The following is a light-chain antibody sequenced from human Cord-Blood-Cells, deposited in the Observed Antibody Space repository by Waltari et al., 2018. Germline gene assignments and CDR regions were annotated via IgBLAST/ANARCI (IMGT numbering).Light chain of an antibody. CDR2: EVS. Sequence: QSALTQPASVSGSPGQSITISCTGTSSDVGGYNYVSWYQHHPGKAPKLMIYEVSNRPSGVSNRFSGSKSGNPASLTISGLQAEDEADYYCSSYTSSSTLVFGGGTKLTVL. J-gene: IGLJ3*02. CDR3: SSYTSSSTLV. V-gene: IGLV2-14*01. CDR1: SSDVGGYNY.